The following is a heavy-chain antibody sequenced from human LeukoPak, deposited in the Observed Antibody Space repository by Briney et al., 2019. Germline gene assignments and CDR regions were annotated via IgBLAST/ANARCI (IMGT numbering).Heavy chain of an antibody. D-gene: IGHD3-16*02. V-gene: IGHV3-7*03. CDR2: IKQDGSEK. J-gene: IGHJ4*02. Sequence: PGGSLRLSCAASGFTFSSYWMSWVRQAPGKGLEWVANIKQDGSEKYYVGSVKGRFTISRDNSKNTLYLQMNSLKTEDTAVYYCTTDEYYDYFWGSYPTYYFDYWGQGTLVTVSS. CDR1: GFTFSSYW. CDR3: TTDEYYDYFWGSYPTYYFDY.